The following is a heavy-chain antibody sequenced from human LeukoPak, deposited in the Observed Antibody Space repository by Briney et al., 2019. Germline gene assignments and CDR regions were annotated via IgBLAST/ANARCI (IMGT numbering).Heavy chain of an antibody. Sequence: SSETLSLTCAVYGGSFSGYYWSWIRQPPGKGLEWIGEINHSGSTNYNPSLKSRVTISVDTSKNQFSLKLSSVTAADTAVYYCARDRPDYDLWSGYYSPTSDYYGMDVWGQGTTVTVSS. V-gene: IGHV4-34*01. CDR1: GGSFSGYY. CDR3: ARDRPDYDLWSGYYSPTSDYYGMDV. CDR2: INHSGST. J-gene: IGHJ6*02. D-gene: IGHD3-3*01.